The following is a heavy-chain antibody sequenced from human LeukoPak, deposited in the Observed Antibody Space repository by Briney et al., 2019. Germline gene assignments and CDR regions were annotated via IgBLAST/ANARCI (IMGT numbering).Heavy chain of an antibody. J-gene: IGHJ4*02. CDR3: ARGGGVAGTPYNPYDY. D-gene: IGHD6-19*01. V-gene: IGHV4-61*05. CDR1: GASISSSTYY. CDR2: IYYSGST. Sequence: PSETLSLTCTVSGASISSSTYYWGWIRQPPGKGLEWIGYIYYSGSTNYNPSLKSRVTISVDTSKNQFSLKLSSVTAADTAVYYCARGGGVAGTPYNPYDYWGQGTLVTVSS.